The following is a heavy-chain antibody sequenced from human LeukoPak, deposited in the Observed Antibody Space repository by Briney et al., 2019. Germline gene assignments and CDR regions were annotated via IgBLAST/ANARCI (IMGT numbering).Heavy chain of an antibody. CDR3: WSSGYYNDFDY. Sequence: PGGSLRLSCAASGFTFSSYGMHWVRQAPGKGLEWVAFIWYDGSNKYYADSVKGRFTISRDNSKNTLYLQMNSLRAEDTAVYYCWSSGYYNDFDYWGQGTLVTVSS. D-gene: IGHD3-22*01. J-gene: IGHJ4*02. CDR1: GFTFSSYG. CDR2: IWYDGSNK. V-gene: IGHV3-30*02.